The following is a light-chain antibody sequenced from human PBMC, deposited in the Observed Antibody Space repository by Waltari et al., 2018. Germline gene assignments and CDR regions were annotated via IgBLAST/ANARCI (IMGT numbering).Light chain of an antibody. CDR3: CSFTSRSTWV. V-gene: IGLV2-14*01. J-gene: IGLJ3*02. CDR2: DVS. Sequence: QSALTQPASVSGSPGQSITISCPGTSSDVGGYNYVSWYQQDPGKVPKLLIFDVSNRPSGVSNRFSGSKSGNTASLTISGLQAEDESDYYCCSFTSRSTWVFGGGTKLTVL. CDR1: SSDVGGYNY.